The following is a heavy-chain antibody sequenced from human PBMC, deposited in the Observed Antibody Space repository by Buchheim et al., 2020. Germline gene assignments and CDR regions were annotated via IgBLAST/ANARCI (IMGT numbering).Heavy chain of an antibody. J-gene: IGHJ4*02. D-gene: IGHD4-17*01. CDR1: GVSINTGTFY. Sequence: QVQLQESGPGLVKPSQTLSLTCTVSGVSINTGTFYWSWIRQHPGKGLEWIGYVYYTGRAYSNPSLKSRVSMSVDTSQNLFPLNLASVTAADTAVYYCARDRGAHDFGPIDYWGQGAL. CDR3: ARDRGAHDFGPIDY. CDR2: VYYTGRA. V-gene: IGHV4-31*03.